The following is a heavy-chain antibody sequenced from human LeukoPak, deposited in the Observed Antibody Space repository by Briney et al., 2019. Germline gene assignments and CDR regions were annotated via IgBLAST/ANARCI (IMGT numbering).Heavy chain of an antibody. Sequence: ASVKVSCKASGYTFTGYYMHWVRQAPGQGLEWMGWINPNSGGTNYAQKFQGRVTMTRDTSISTAYMELSRLRSDDTAVYYSARDHLGLVAGGDYYYMDVWGKGTTVTISS. J-gene: IGHJ6*03. CDR1: GYTFTGYY. CDR2: INPNSGGT. D-gene: IGHD6-13*01. V-gene: IGHV1-2*02. CDR3: ARDHLGLVAGGDYYYMDV.